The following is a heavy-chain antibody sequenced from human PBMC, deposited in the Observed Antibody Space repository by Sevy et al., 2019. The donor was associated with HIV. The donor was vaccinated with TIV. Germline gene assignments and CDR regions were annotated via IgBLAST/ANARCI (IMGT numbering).Heavy chain of an antibody. Sequence: GGSLRLSCAASGFTFSSYAMSWVRQAPGKGLEWVSAISGSGGSTYYADSVKGRFTISRDNSKNTLYLQMNSLRAEDTAVYYCAKCADYYDSSGYYNYFDYWGQGTLVTVSS. CDR1: GFTFSSYA. CDR2: ISGSGGST. CDR3: AKCADYYDSSGYYNYFDY. D-gene: IGHD3-22*01. J-gene: IGHJ4*02. V-gene: IGHV3-23*01.